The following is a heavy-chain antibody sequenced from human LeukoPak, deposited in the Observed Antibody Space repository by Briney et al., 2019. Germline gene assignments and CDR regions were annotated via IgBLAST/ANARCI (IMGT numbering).Heavy chain of an antibody. J-gene: IGHJ6*03. Sequence: GGSLRLSCAASGFTVSSNYMSWVRQAPGKGLERVSVIYSGGSTYYAGSVKGRFTISRDNSKNTLYLQMNSLRAEDTAVYYCARDNGGTAMAYYYYYYMDVWGKGTTVTISS. V-gene: IGHV3-53*01. CDR1: GFTVSSNY. D-gene: IGHD5-18*01. CDR3: ARDNGGTAMAYYYYYYMDV. CDR2: IYSGGST.